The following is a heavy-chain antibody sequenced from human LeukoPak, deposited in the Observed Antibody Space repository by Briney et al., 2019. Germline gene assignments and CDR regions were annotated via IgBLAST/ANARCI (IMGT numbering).Heavy chain of an antibody. D-gene: IGHD6-19*01. V-gene: IGHV4-34*01. CDR2: INHSGST. CDR3: GRTLDNSGWSYSYSYMDV. CDR1: GGSFSGYY. Sequence: SETLSLTCAVYGGSFSGYYWSWIRQPPGKGLEWIGEINHSGSTNSNPSLKSRVTISVDTSKNQFSLKLSSVTAADTAVYYCGRTLDNSGWSYSYSYMDVWGKGTTVTVSS. J-gene: IGHJ6*03.